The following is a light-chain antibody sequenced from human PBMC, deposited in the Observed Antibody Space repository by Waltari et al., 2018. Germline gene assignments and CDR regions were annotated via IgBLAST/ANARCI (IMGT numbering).Light chain of an antibody. J-gene: IGKJ1*01. CDR2: GAS. CDR3: QHYVRLPAT. Sequence: EIVLTQSPGTPSLSPGERATLSCRASQSVGRALAWYQQKPGQAPRLLIYGASNRAAGIPDRFSGSGSETDFSLTISRLEPEDFVVYYCQHYVRLPATFGQGTKVEIK. V-gene: IGKV3-20*01. CDR1: QSVGRA.